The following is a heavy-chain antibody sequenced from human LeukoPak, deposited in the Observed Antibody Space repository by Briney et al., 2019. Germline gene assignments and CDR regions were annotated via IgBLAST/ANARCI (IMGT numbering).Heavy chain of an antibody. D-gene: IGHD2-8*01. J-gene: IGHJ4*02. Sequence: SETLSLTSAVYGVSFCGYYWSWIPQPPGHGLVWMGEINHSGSTKYKPSLKSRVTISVDTSKNQYSLKLSSVAAADTAVYYCARGQTLLMVYAIGPRVYYFDYWGQGTLVTVSS. CDR1: GVSFCGYY. CDR2: INHSGST. V-gene: IGHV4-34*01. CDR3: ARGQTLLMVYAIGPRVYYFDY.